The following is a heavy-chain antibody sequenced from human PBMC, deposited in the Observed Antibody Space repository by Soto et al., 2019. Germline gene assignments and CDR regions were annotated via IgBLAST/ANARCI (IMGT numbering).Heavy chain of an antibody. CDR3: ACSPYYAPDWFDP. J-gene: IGHJ5*02. CDR2: ILPIFGTA. Sequence: QVQLMQSGAEVNKPGSSVKVSCKASGGTFSSYAISWVRQAPGQGLEWMGGILPIFGTANYAQKFQGRVTITADEPTSTAYMELSSLRSEDTAVYYCACSPYYAPDWFDPWGQGTLVTVSS. CDR1: GGTFSSYA. V-gene: IGHV1-69*01. D-gene: IGHD1-26*01.